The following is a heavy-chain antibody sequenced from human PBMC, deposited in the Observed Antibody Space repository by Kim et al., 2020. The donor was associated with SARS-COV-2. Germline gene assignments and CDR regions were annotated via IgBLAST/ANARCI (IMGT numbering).Heavy chain of an antibody. D-gene: IGHD2-21*01. Sequence: YIYYADSVTGRFTLSRDNAKNSLYLQMNSRRAEDTAVYYCARDYVGVMDVWGQGTTVTVSS. V-gene: IGHV3-21*01. J-gene: IGHJ6*02. CDR3: ARDYVGVMDV. CDR2: YI.